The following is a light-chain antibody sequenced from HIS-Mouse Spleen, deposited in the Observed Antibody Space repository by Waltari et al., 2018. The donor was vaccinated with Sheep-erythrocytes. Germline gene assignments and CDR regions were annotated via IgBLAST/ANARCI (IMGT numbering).Light chain of an antibody. V-gene: IGLV2-11*01. J-gene: IGLJ1*01. Sequence: QSALTQPRSVSGSPGQSVTISCTGTSSDVGVYNYVSWYQQHPGKAPKLMIYDVSKLPSGVPDRFSGSKSGNTASLTISGLQAEDEADYYCCSYAGSYNHVFATGTKVTVL. CDR3: CSYAGSYNHV. CDR2: DVS. CDR1: SSDVGVYNY.